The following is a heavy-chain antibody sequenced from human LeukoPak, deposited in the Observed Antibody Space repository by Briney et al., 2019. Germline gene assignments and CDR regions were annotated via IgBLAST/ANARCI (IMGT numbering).Heavy chain of an antibody. CDR3: VRGVSISSSWYNDI. CDR2: IGAGDKYT. CDR1: GFTLRNYA. J-gene: IGHJ3*02. D-gene: IGHD6-13*01. Sequence: GGSLRLSCAASGFTLRNYAMSWVRQAPGKGLEWVSSIGAGDKYTYYADSVKGRFTISRDNSKNTLYLQMNSLRAEDTAVYYCVRGVSISSSWYNDIWGQGTMVTVSS. V-gene: IGHV3-23*01.